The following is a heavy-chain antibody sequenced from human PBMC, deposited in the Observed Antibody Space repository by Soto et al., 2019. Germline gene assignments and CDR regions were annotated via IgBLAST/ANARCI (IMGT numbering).Heavy chain of an antibody. V-gene: IGHV4-34*12. CDR1: RGSFSGYY. Sequence: PSETRSLTCAVSRGSFSGYYWSWVRQFPGKGLEWIGEIIHTGSTNYNPSLKSRVTMSIDTSKKEISLKLSSVTAADTAVYYCARVGQPPSDYWGQGTLVTVSS. J-gene: IGHJ4*02. CDR3: ARVGQPPSDY. CDR2: IIHTGST. D-gene: IGHD2-2*01.